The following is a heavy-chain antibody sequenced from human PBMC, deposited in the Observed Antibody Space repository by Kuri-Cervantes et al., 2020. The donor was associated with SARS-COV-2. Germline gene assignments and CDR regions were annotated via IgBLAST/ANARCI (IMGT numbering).Heavy chain of an antibody. J-gene: IGHJ4*02. Sequence: GESLKISCAASGFTSSNAWMNWVRQAPGKGLEWVGRIKSKTDGGTTDYAAPVKGRFTISRDDSKNTLYLQMNSLKTEDTAVYYCTTDGGYDFWSGYYDDYWGQGTLVTVSS. CDR1: GFTSSNAW. V-gene: IGHV3-15*07. CDR2: IKSKTDGGTT. CDR3: TTDGGYDFWSGYYDDY. D-gene: IGHD3-3*01.